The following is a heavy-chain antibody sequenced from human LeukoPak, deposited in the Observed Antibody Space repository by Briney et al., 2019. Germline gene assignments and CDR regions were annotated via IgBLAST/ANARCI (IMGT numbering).Heavy chain of an antibody. CDR3: ARCKYKAFDF. D-gene: IGHD1-14*01. V-gene: IGHV3-7*01. CDR1: GFIFSNYW. J-gene: IGHJ3*01. CDR2: IKEDGSEK. Sequence: GGSLRLSCAASGFIFSNYWMSWVRQAPEKGLEWVANIKEDGSEKNYVDSVKGRFTISRDNAKNSLYLQTNSLRAEDSAVYYCARCKYKAFDFWGQGTMVTVSS.